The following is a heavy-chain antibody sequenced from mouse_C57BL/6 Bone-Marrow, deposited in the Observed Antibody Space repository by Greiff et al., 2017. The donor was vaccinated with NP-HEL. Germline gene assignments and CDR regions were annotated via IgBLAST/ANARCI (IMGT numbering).Heavy chain of an antibody. CDR2: IHPNSGST. CDR3: ARSGSSDKYCDV. Sequence: VQLQQPGAELVKPGASVKLSCKASGYTFTSYWMHWVKQRPGQGLEWIGMIHPNSGSTNYNEKFKSKATLTVDKSSSTAYMQLSSLTSEDSAVYYGARSGSSDKYCDVWGTGTTLTVSS. J-gene: IGHJ1*02. D-gene: IGHD1-1*01. CDR1: GYTFTSYW. V-gene: IGHV1-64*01.